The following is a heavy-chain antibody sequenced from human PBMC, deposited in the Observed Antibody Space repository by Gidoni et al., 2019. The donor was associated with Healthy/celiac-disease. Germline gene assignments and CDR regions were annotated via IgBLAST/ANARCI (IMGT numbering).Heavy chain of an antibody. CDR2: RWYEGSNK. CDR3: ARERLSSGSKGGDY. V-gene: IGHV3-33*01. J-gene: IGHJ4*02. Sequence: QVQLVESGGGVVQPGRSLRLSCAASGFTFSSYGMPWVRQAPGKGPGGVAVRWYEGSNKYYADSVKGRFTISRDNSKNTLYLQMNSLRAEDTAVYYCARERLSSGSKGGDYWGQGTLVTVSS. CDR1: GFTFSSYG. D-gene: IGHD3-22*01.